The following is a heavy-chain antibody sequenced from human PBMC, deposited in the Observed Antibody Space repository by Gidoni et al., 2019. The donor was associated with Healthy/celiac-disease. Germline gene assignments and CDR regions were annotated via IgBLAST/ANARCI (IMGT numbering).Heavy chain of an antibody. V-gene: IGHV4-59*01. D-gene: IGHD4-17*01. Sequence: QVQLQESGPGLVKPSETLSLNCTVSGGSISSYYWSWIRQPPGKGLEWIGYIYYSGSTNYNPSLKSRVTISVDTSKNQFSLKLSSVTAADTAVYYCARGVYGDYGNWFDPWGQGTLVTVSS. CDR3: ARGVYGDYGNWFDP. CDR2: IYYSGST. J-gene: IGHJ5*02. CDR1: GGSISSYY.